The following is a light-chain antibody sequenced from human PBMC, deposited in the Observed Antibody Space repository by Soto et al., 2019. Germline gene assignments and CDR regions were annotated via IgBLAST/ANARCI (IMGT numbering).Light chain of an antibody. V-gene: IGKV3-11*01. CDR3: QQRTNWLYT. CDR2: DAS. CDR1: QSVSTY. Sequence: EIVLTQSPATLSLSPGERATLSCRASQSVSTYLAWYQQKPGQAPRLLIHDASNRGSGVPARFSGSGSGTDFTLTISRLEPEDFAVYYCQQRTNWLYTFGQGTKLEIK. J-gene: IGKJ2*01.